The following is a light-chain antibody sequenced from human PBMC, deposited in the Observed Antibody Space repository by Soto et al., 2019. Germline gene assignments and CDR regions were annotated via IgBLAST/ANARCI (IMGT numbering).Light chain of an antibody. Sequence: EIVLTQSPGTLSLSPGERATLSCRASQSVSRSYLAWYQQKPGQAPRLLIYGASSRATGIPDRFSGSGSGTDFTLTISRLEPEDFAVYYCQQYGSSPQTFGQGTNVGIK. CDR3: QQYGSSPQT. CDR1: QSVSRSY. CDR2: GAS. J-gene: IGKJ1*01. V-gene: IGKV3-20*01.